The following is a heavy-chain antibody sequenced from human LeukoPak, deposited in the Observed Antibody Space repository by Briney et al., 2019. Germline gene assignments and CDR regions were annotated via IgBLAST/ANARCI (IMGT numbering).Heavy chain of an antibody. Sequence: GGSLRLSCAASGFTFDDYAMHWVRQAPGKGLEWVSGISWNSGSIGYADSVKGRFTISRDNAKNSLYLQMNSLRAEDMALYYYAKAYYYDSSGGDAFDIWGQGTMVTASS. CDR1: GFTFDDYA. V-gene: IGHV3-9*03. CDR2: ISWNSGSI. D-gene: IGHD3-22*01. CDR3: AKAYYYDSSGGDAFDI. J-gene: IGHJ3*02.